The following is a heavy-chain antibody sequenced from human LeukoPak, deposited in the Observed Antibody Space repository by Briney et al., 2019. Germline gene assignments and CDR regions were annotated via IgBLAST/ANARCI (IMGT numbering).Heavy chain of an antibody. D-gene: IGHD5-18*01. J-gene: IGHJ4*02. Sequence: SETLSLTCTVSGGSISSYYWSWIRQPPGKGLEWIGYIYYSGSTNYNPSLKSRVTISVDTSKNQFSLKLSSVTAADTALYYCAKGRGYSYGYFDYWGQGTLVTVSS. CDR2: IYYSGST. V-gene: IGHV4-59*01. CDR1: GGSISSYY. CDR3: AKGRGYSYGYFDY.